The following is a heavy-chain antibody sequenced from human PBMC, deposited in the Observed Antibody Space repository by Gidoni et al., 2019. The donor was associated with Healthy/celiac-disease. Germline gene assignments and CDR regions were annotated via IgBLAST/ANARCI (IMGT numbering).Heavy chain of an antibody. D-gene: IGHD1-26*01. CDR2: IYHSGST. J-gene: IGHJ4*02. Sequence: QVQLQESGPGLVKPSGPLSLTCAVSGGSISSSTWWRSVRQPPGKGLEWIGEIYHSGSTNYNPSLKSRVTISVDKSKGQFSLKLSSVTAADTAVYYCARALATWRYYFDYWGQGTLVTVSS. CDR1: GGSISSSTW. V-gene: IGHV4-4*02. CDR3: ARALATWRYYFDY.